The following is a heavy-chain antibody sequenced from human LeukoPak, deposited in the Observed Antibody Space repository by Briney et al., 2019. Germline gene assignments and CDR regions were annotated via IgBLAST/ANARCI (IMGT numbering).Heavy chain of an antibody. Sequence: SETLSLTCTVSGDSISTYYWSWIRQPPGKGLEWIGYISYSGSTNYNPSLKSRVTISVDTSKNQFSLKLSSVTAADTAVYYCARVQPSGSYWGFDYWGQGALVTVSS. J-gene: IGHJ4*02. D-gene: IGHD1-26*01. CDR3: ARVQPSGSYWGFDY. V-gene: IGHV4-59*01. CDR2: ISYSGST. CDR1: GDSISTYY.